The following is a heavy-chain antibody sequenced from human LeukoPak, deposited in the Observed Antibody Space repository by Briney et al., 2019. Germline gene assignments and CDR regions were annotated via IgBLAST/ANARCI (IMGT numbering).Heavy chain of an antibody. Sequence: PGGSLRLSCAASGFIFSNYAMSWVRQAPGKGLEWVSVISASGSNTYYADSVKGRFTISRDISYNTLDLQMNSLTAEDTAVYYCVKDLLQQYTFWSGQTSFDYWGQGTPVTVSS. CDR1: GFIFSNYA. D-gene: IGHD3-3*01. CDR2: ISASGSNT. V-gene: IGHV3-23*01. J-gene: IGHJ4*02. CDR3: VKDLLQQYTFWSGQTSFDY.